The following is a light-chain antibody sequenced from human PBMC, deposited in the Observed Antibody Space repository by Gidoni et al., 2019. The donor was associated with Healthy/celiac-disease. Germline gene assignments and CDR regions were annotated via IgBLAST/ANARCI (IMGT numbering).Light chain of an antibody. CDR2: DAS. V-gene: IGKV3D-11*01. J-gene: IGKJ4*01. CDR3: SSGLT. CDR1: QGVSSY. Sequence: LVLTQSPATLSLSPGERATLSCRASQGVSSYLAWYQQKPGQAPRLLIYDASNRATGIPARFSGSGPGTDFTLTISSLEPEDFAVYYCSSGLTFGGGTKVEIK.